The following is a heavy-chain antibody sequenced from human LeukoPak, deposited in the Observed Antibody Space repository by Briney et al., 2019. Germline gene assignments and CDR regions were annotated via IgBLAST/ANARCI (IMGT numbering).Heavy chain of an antibody. J-gene: IGHJ4*02. Sequence: SETLSLTCTVSDGSISSRSYYWGWIRQPPGKGLEWIGNIHYSGSTYYNPSLKSRVTISEDTSKNQFSLKVSTVTAADTAVYYCARYDGSAFGFDYWGLGTLVTVSS. CDR2: IHYSGST. CDR3: ARYDGSAFGFDY. CDR1: DGSISSRSYY. V-gene: IGHV4-39*01. D-gene: IGHD3-22*01.